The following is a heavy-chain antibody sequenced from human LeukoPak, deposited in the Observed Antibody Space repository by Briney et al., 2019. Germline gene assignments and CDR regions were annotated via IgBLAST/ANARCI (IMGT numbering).Heavy chain of an antibody. V-gene: IGHV4-39*07. CDR1: GGSISSSSYY. CDR2: IYYTGST. J-gene: IGHJ3*02. D-gene: IGHD5-12*01. CDR3: ARGYDDDAFDI. Sequence: SETLSLTCTVSGGSISSSSYYWGWIRQPPGKGLEWIGSIYYTGSTYYNPSLKSRVTISVDTSKNQFSLQLNSVTPEDTAVYYCARGYDDDAFDIWGQGTMVTVSS.